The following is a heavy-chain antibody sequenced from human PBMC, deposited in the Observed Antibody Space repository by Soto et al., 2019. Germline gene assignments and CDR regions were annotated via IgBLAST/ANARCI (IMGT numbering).Heavy chain of an antibody. Sequence: GGSLRLSCAASGFTFSSYAMSWFRQAPGKGLEWVSAISGSGGSTYYADSVKGRFTISRDNSKNTLSLQMNSLTAEDTAVYFCAKRRGAGGHFDYWGQGALVTVSS. J-gene: IGHJ4*02. CDR1: GFTFSSYA. V-gene: IGHV3-23*01. D-gene: IGHD2-15*01. CDR3: AKRRGAGGHFDY. CDR2: ISGSGGST.